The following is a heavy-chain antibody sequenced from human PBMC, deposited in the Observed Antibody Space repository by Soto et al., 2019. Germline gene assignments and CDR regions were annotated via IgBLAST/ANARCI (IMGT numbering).Heavy chain of an antibody. D-gene: IGHD1-20*01. Sequence: QVQLQESGPGLVKPSQTLSLTCTVSGVSISSGTSYWSWIRQHPGKGLEWLGYLYSSGGTFYNPYLKSRLSMSVATSTSQFTLKLSSVTAGDTAVYFCARVSTNWKNSSGIYVDYWGQGTLVTVSS. CDR1: GVSISSGTSY. J-gene: IGHJ4*02. V-gene: IGHV4-31*03. CDR2: LYSSGGT. CDR3: ARVSTNWKNSSGIYVDY.